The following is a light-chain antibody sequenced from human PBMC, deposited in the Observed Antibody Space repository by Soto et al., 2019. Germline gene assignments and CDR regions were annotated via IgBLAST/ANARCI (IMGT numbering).Light chain of an antibody. CDR3: QQYDNWPLT. V-gene: IGKV3-15*01. J-gene: IGKJ4*01. CDR2: GAF. Sequence: EIVMTQSQATLSVSPGERVTLSCRASQSVSSKLAWYQQKPGQAPRLLIYGAFTRATGIPARFSGGDSGTETEFTLTISSLQSEDSAVYFCQQYDNWPLTFGGGTKVEI. CDR1: QSVSSK.